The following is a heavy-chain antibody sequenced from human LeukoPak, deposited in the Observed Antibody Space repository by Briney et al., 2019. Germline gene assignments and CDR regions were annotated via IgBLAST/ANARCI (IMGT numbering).Heavy chain of an antibody. CDR2: ISGSGGST. D-gene: IGHD3-9*01. CDR1: GFTFSSYA. J-gene: IGHJ4*02. V-gene: IGHV3-23*01. CDR3: AKAVGLRYFDWLSFFKTDY. Sequence: QPGGSLRLSCAASGFTFSSYAMSWVRQAPGKGLEWVSAISGSGGSTYYADSVKGRFTISRDNSKNTLYLQMNSLRAEDTAVYYCAKAVGLRYFDWLSFFKTDYWGQGTLVTVSS.